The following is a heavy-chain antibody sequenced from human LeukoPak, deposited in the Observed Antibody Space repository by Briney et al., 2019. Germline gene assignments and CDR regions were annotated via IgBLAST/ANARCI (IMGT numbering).Heavy chain of an antibody. V-gene: IGHV3-30*02. D-gene: IGHD2-15*01. CDR2: IRFDGTNK. CDR3: AKVVDNLDY. Sequence: GGSLRLSCAASGFTFSSYGMHWVRQAPGKGLEWVGFIRFDGTNKYYGDSVKGRFTISRDNSKNTLYLQMNSLSADDTAIYYCAKVVDNLDYWGQGTLVTVSS. J-gene: IGHJ4*02. CDR1: GFTFSSYG.